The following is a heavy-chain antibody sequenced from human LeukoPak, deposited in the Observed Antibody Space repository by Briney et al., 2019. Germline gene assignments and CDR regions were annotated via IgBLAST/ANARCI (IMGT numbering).Heavy chain of an antibody. CDR1: GGSFSGYY. Sequence: SETLSLTCAVYGGSFSGYYWSWIRQPPGKGLEWIGEINHSGSTNYNPSLKSRVTISVDTSKNQFSLKLSSVTAADTAVYYCARHVGARYYFDYWGQGTLVTVSS. D-gene: IGHD3-16*01. J-gene: IGHJ4*02. V-gene: IGHV4-34*01. CDR2: INHSGST. CDR3: ARHVGARYYFDY.